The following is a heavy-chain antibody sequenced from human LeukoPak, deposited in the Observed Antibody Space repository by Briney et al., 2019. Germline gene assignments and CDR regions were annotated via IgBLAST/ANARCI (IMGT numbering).Heavy chain of an antibody. CDR1: GGSISCYY. Sequence: SETLSLTCTVSGGSISCYYWSWIRQPPGKGLEWIGYIYYSGSTNYNPSLKSRVTISVDTSKNQFSLKLSSVTAADTAVYYCARRYSGTSFDYWGQGTLVTVSS. J-gene: IGHJ4*02. V-gene: IGHV4-59*01. D-gene: IGHD1-26*01. CDR2: IYYSGST. CDR3: ARRYSGTSFDY.